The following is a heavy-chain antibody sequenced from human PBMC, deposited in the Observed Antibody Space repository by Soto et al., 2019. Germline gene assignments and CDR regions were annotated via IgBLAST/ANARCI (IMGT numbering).Heavy chain of an antibody. D-gene: IGHD6-13*01. J-gene: IGHJ4*02. CDR3: AGPLSSNWPFDY. V-gene: IGHV3-30-3*01. CDR2: ISYDGSTE. CDR1: GFTLSTYA. Sequence: PGGSLRLSCAASGFTLSTYAMHWVRQAPGKGLEWVALISYDGSTENYADSGKGRFTISRDNSKNTSNRQMKRPRVETKTGNYCAGPLSSNWPFDYWGQGTLVTVSS.